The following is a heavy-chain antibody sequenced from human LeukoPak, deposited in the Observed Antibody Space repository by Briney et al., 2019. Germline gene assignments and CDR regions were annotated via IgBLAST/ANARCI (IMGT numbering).Heavy chain of an antibody. CDR3: AEDRNIVGAPYYFDY. CDR2: IRYDGSNK. Sequence: GGSLRLSCAASGFTFSSYGMHWVRQAPGKGLEWVAFIRYDGSNKYYADSVKGRFTISRDNSKNTLYLQMSSLRAEDTAVFYCAEDRNIVGAPYYFDYWGQGTLVTVSS. CDR1: GFTFSSYG. J-gene: IGHJ4*02. D-gene: IGHD1-26*01. V-gene: IGHV3-30*02.